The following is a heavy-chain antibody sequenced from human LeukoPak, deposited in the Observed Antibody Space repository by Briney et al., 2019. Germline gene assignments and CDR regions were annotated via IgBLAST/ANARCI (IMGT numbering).Heavy chain of an antibody. Sequence: SETLSLTCAAYGGSFSGYYWSWIRQPPGKGLEWIGEINHSGSTNYNPSLKSRVTISVDTSKNQFSLKLSSVTAADTAVYYCASFGYCSGGGCYDYFDYWGQGTLVTVSS. CDR3: ASFGYCSGGGCYDYFDY. J-gene: IGHJ4*02. CDR1: GGSFSGYY. V-gene: IGHV4-34*01. D-gene: IGHD2-15*01. CDR2: INHSGST.